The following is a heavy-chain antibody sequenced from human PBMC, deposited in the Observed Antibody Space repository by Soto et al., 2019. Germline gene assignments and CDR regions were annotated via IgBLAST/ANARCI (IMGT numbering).Heavy chain of an antibody. D-gene: IGHD3-22*01. CDR1: GYTFTSYG. CDR3: ARGDSSGYWDYYYGMDV. V-gene: IGHV1-18*01. Sequence: ASVKVSCKASGYTFTSYGISWVRQAPGQGLEWMGWISAYNGNTNYAQKLQGRVTMTTDTSTSTAYMELRSLRSDDTAVYYCARGDSSGYWDYYYGMDVWGQGTTVTVSS. CDR2: ISAYNGNT. J-gene: IGHJ6*02.